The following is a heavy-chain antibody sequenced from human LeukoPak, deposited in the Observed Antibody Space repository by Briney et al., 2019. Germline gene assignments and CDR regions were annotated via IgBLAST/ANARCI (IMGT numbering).Heavy chain of an antibody. J-gene: IGHJ4*02. CDR3: AREQFSHTSNYFDN. V-gene: IGHV3-43*02. D-gene: IGHD5-24*01. CDR1: GLNFDDSA. Sequence: GGSLRLSCVASGLNFDDSAMHWVRQAPGKGLEWVSLISADGGSTFSADSVKGRFSISRDNSKNSLYLQMNSLTTEDTAFYYCAREQFSHTSNYFDNWGQGLLVTISS. CDR2: ISADGGST.